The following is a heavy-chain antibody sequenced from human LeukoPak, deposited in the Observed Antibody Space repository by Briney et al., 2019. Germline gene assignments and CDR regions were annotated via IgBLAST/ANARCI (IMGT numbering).Heavy chain of an antibody. Sequence: SETLSLTCTVSGGSISGHYWSWIRQPPGKGLEWIGYISYCGSTNYNPSLKSRVTISVDTSKNQFSLKLSSVTAADTAMYYCGRYDSSGYSHFDYWGQGSLVTVSS. J-gene: IGHJ4*02. CDR1: GGSISGHY. CDR2: ISYCGST. D-gene: IGHD3-22*01. V-gene: IGHV4-59*11. CDR3: GRYDSSGYSHFDY.